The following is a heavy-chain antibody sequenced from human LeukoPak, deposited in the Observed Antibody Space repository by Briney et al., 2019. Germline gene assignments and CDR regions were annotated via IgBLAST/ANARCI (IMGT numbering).Heavy chain of an antibody. CDR2: ISYDGSNK. CDR3: AADIPPTLVRGFILPPFDY. CDR1: GFTFSSYA. Sequence: QPGGSLRLSCAASGFTFSSYAMHWVRQAPGKGLEWVAVISYDGSNKYYADSVKGRFTISRDNSKNTLYLQMNSLRAEDTAVYYCAADIPPTLVRGFILPPFDYWGQGTLVTVSS. V-gene: IGHV3-30-3*01. D-gene: IGHD3-10*01. J-gene: IGHJ4*02.